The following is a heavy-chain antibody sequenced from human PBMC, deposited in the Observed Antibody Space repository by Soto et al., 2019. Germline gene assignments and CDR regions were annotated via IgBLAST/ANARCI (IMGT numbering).Heavy chain of an antibody. V-gene: IGHV3-30*18. CDR2: ISYDGSNK. Sequence: QVQLVESGGGVVQPGXSLRLSCAASGFTFSNYGMHWVRQAPGKGLEWGARISYDGSNKYNADSVKGRFTIXXXXXXXXXXXXXXXLRAEDTAVYYCAKVPLRPYYFDYWGQGTLVTVSS. CDR1: GFTFSNYG. J-gene: IGHJ4*02. D-gene: IGHD4-17*01. CDR3: AKVPLRPYYFDY.